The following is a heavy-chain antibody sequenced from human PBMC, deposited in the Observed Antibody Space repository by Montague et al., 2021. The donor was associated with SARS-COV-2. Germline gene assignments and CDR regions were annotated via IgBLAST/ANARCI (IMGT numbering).Heavy chain of an antibody. Sequence: TLSLTCSVSGGSISSGSYYWSWIRQPAGKGLEWIGRIYVNGRIFISGRTKYNPSLKSRVIISLDTSKNQFSLKLSSVTAADTAVYYCVSSVGLIEMFASNFDHWGQGTLVTVSS. CDR3: VSSVGLIEMFASNFDH. J-gene: IGHJ4*02. CDR2: IYVNGRIFISGRT. D-gene: IGHD5-24*01. CDR1: GGSISSGSYY. V-gene: IGHV4-61*02.